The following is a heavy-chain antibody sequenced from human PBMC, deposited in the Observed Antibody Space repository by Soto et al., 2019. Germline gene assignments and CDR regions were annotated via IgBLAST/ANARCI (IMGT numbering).Heavy chain of an antibody. Sequence: GGSLRLSCAASGFTFSSYGMHWVRQAPGKGLEWVAVMSYDGSNKYYADSVKGRFTISRDNSKNTLYLQMNSLRAEDTAVYYCAKPRQITSLLLYYFDYWGQGTLVTVS. CDR2: MSYDGSNK. CDR1: GFTFSSYG. CDR3: AKPRQITSLLLYYFDY. D-gene: IGHD2-15*01. V-gene: IGHV3-30*18. J-gene: IGHJ4*02.